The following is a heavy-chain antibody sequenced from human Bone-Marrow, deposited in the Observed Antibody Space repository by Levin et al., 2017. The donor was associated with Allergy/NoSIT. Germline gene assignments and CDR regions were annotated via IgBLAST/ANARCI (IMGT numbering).Heavy chain of an antibody. CDR2: ISYDGSNK. V-gene: IGHV3-30*04. CDR1: GFTFSSYA. J-gene: IGHJ4*02. D-gene: IGHD4-11*01. Sequence: GGSLRLSCAASGFTFSSYAMHWVRQAPGKGLEWVAVISYDGSNKYYADSVKGRFTISRDNSKNTLYLQMNSLRAEDTAVYYCARDYTVTPFGVFDYWGQGTLVTVSS. CDR3: ARDYTVTPFGVFDY.